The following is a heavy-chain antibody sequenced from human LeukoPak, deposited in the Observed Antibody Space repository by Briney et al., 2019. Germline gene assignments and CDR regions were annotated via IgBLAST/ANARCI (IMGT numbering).Heavy chain of an antibody. CDR3: AREVENSSGWYSHFDY. J-gene: IGHJ4*02. D-gene: IGHD6-19*01. CDR2: ISSSSSYI. Sequence: GGSPRLSCAASGFTFSSYSMNWVRQAPGKGLEWVSSISSSSSYIYYADSVKGRFTISRDNAKNSLYLQMNSLRAEDTAVYYCAREVENSSGWYSHFDYWGQGTLVTVSS. V-gene: IGHV3-21*01. CDR1: GFTFSSYS.